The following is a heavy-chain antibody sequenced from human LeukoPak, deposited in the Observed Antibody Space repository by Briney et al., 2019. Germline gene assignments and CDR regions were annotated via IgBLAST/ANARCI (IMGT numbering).Heavy chain of an antibody. CDR3: ARHGTNTAAMVPSTSTDFDY. V-gene: IGHV3-30-3*01. J-gene: IGHJ4*02. CDR1: GFTFSSYA. CDR2: ISYDGSNK. D-gene: IGHD5-18*01. Sequence: GGSLRLSCAASGFTFSSYAMHWVRQAPGKGLEWVAVISYDGSNKYYADSVKGRFTISRDNSKNTLYLQMNSLRAEDTAVYYCARHGTNTAAMVPSTSTDFDYWGQGTLVTVSS.